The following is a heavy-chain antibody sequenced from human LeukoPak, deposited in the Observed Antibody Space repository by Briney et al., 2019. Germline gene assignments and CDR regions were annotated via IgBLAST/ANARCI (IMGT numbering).Heavy chain of an antibody. CDR1: GFTFSSYW. CDR3: ATPLDYYDSSGYHQGGD. J-gene: IGHJ4*02. V-gene: IGHV3-7*03. D-gene: IGHD3-22*01. CDR2: IKQDGSEK. Sequence: GGSLRPSCAASGFTFSSYWMTWVRQAPGKGLEWVANIKQDGSEKYYVDSVKGRFTISRDNAKNSLYLQMNSLRAEDTAVYYCATPLDYYDSSGYHQGGDWGQGTLVTVSS.